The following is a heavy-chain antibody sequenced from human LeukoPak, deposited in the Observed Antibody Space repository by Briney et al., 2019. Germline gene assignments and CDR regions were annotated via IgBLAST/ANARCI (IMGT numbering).Heavy chain of an antibody. CDR3: ARGLSTVTPFDY. V-gene: IGHV4-34*01. D-gene: IGHD4-17*01. Sequence: SETLSLTCAVYGGSFSGYYWSWIRQPPGKGLEWIGEINHSGSTNYSPSLKSRVTISVDTSKNQFSLKLSSVTAADTAVYYCARGLSTVTPFDYWGQGTLVTVSS. CDR1: GGSFSGYY. J-gene: IGHJ4*02. CDR2: INHSGST.